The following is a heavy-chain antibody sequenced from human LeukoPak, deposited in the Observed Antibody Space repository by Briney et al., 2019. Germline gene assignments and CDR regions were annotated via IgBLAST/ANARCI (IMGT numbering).Heavy chain of an antibody. CDR1: GLTVSSKY. CDR3: AKVGAVAAVDY. D-gene: IGHD6-19*01. CDR2: IYTGDTT. Sequence: GGSLRLSCAASGLTVSSKYMSWVRQAPGKGLEWVAVIYTGDTTYYADSVKGRFTISRDNSKNTLYLQMDGLRVEDTAVYYCAKVGAVAAVDYWGQGTLVTVSS. V-gene: IGHV3-66*01. J-gene: IGHJ4*02.